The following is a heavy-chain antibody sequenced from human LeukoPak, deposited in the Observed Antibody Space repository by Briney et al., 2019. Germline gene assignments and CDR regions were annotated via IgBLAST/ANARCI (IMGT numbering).Heavy chain of an antibody. J-gene: IGHJ3*02. Sequence: PGGSLRLSCAASGFTFNTYTMNWVRQAPGKGLEWLSSISSGTSYIYYADSVKGRFTISRDNAKNSLYLQMNSLRAEDTAVYYCARDPTSSWETAFDIWGQGTMVTVSS. V-gene: IGHV3-21*01. D-gene: IGHD1-26*01. CDR3: ARDPTSSWETAFDI. CDR2: ISSGTSYI. CDR1: GFTFNTYT.